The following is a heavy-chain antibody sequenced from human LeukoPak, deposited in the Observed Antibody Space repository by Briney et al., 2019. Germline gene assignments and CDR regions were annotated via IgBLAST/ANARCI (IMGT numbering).Heavy chain of an antibody. CDR2: INHSGST. Sequence: PETLSLTCAVYRGSFRGYYWSWIPEPPGKGLEWIGEINHSGSTNYNPSLKSRVTISVDTSKNQFSLKLSSVTAADTAVYYCPRGPYCGGDCYSHLDYWGQGTLVTVSS. CDR3: PRGPYCGGDCYSHLDY. V-gene: IGHV4-34*01. J-gene: IGHJ4*02. D-gene: IGHD2-21*02. CDR1: RGSFRGYY.